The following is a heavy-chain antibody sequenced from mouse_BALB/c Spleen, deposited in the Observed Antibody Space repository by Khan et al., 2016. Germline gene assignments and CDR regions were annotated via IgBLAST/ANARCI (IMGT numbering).Heavy chain of an antibody. CDR1: GHPFTTYW. CDR3: ARGSKVFDY. V-gene: IGHV1-52*01. CDR2: IDPYDSET. J-gene: IGHJ2*01. Sequence: QVQLQQSGAELVRPGASVKLSCKASGHPFTTYWMNWFKQRPEQGLEWIGRIDPYDSETHYDQKFKDKAILTVEKSSSTAFMQLSSLTSEDSAVYYCARGSKVFDYWGQGTTLTVSS.